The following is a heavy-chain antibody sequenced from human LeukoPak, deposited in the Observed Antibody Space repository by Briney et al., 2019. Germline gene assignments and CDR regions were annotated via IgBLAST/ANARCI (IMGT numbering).Heavy chain of an antibody. CDR1: GFTFTSYN. CDR3: AKSDYFDS. CDR2: ISSSYTYI. J-gene: IGHJ4*02. Sequence: PGGSLRLSCAASGFTFTSYNMNWVRQAPGRGLEWVSSISSSYTYIYYADSVKGRFTISRDNAKNSLYLQMNSLRAEDTAVYYCAKSDYFDSWGQGTLVTVSS. V-gene: IGHV3-21*01.